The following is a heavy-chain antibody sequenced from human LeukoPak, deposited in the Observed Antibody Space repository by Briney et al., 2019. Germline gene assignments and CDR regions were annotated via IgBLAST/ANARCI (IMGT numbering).Heavy chain of an antibody. J-gene: IGHJ4*02. D-gene: IGHD3-3*01. CDR2: IIPILGIA. V-gene: IGHV1-69*02. Sequence: GASVKVSCKGSGGTFSSYTISWVRQAPGQGLEWMGRIIPILGIANYAQKFQGRVTITADKSTSTAYMELSSLRSEDTAVYYCASSIFGVVTNFDYWGQGTLVTVSS. CDR3: ASSIFGVVTNFDY. CDR1: GGTFSSYT.